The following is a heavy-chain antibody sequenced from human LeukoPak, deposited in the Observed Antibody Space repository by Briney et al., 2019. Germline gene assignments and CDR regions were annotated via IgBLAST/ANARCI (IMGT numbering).Heavy chain of an antibody. V-gene: IGHV1-46*01. CDR3: ASNLLVATTHDYFDY. CDR2: INPSGGST. D-gene: IGHD5-12*01. J-gene: IGHJ4*02. CDR1: GYTFTSYY. Sequence: ASVKVSCKASGYTFTSYYMHWVRQAPGQGLEWMGIINPSGGSTSYARKFQGRVTMTRDMSTSTVYMELSSLRSEDTAVYYCASNLLVATTHDYFDYWGQGTLVTVSS.